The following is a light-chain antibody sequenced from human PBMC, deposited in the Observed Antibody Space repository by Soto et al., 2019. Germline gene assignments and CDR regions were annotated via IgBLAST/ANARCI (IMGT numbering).Light chain of an antibody. CDR2: DAS. CDR1: QSVSSN. V-gene: IGKV3-11*01. J-gene: IGKJ4*01. CDR3: HQRSNWPPT. Sequence: EHVLTQSPATLSLSPGERATLSCRASQSVSSNLAWYQQKPGQAPRLLIYDASKRATGIPARFSGSGSGTDFTLTISSLQPEDFAVYYCHQRSNWPPTFGGGTKVDIK.